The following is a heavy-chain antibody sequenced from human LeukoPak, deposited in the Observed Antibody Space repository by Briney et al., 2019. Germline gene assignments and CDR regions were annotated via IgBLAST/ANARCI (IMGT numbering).Heavy chain of an antibody. V-gene: IGHV3-23*01. CDR1: VVNGSSYA. CDR2: LRGNGDA. D-gene: IGHD3-16*01. Sequence: GLPIGSCWKWVVNGSSYAMSGGRDTTARRLEWVSSLRGNGDAFYADSVKGRFTLSRDESRNTVYLQLNKLRVEDTAIYYCAKASWVSTADAVLWGQGTVVTVSS. CDR3: AKASWVSTADAVL. J-gene: IGHJ4*02.